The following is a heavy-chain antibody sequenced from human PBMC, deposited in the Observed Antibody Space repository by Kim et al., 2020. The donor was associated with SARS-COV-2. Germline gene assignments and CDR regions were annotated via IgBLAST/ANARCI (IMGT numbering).Heavy chain of an antibody. D-gene: IGHD5-18*01. Sequence: GGSLRLSCAASGFTFSSYAMSWVRQAPGKGLEWVSVIYSGGSSTYYADSVKGRFTISRDNSKNTLYLQMNSLRAEDTAVYYCAKDGGSYGLRGKRWAIGDYYYYGMDVWGQGTTVTVSS. V-gene: IGHV3-23*03. CDR3: AKDGGSYGLRGKRWAIGDYYYYGMDV. J-gene: IGHJ6*02. CDR1: GFTFSSYA. CDR2: IYSGGSST.